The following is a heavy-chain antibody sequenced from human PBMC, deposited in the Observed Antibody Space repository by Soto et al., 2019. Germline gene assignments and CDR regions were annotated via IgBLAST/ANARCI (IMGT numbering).Heavy chain of an antibody. D-gene: IGHD6-6*01. CDR2: ISYDGSNK. V-gene: IGHV3-30-3*01. J-gene: IGHJ4*02. Sequence: GGSLRLSCAASGFTFSSYAMHWVRQAPGKGLEWVAVISYDGSNKYYADSVKGRFTISRDNSKNTLYLQMNSLRAEDTAVYYCARDSPTSSSSPYFDYWGQGTLGTVSS. CDR1: GFTFSSYA. CDR3: ARDSPTSSSSPYFDY.